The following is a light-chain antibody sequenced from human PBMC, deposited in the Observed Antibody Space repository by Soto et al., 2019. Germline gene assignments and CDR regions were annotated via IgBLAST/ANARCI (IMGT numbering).Light chain of an antibody. CDR1: QNISTY. J-gene: IGKJ1*01. CDR2: GVS. Sequence: EIVLTQSPATLSLSPGEGASLSCRASQNISTYLAWYQQRPGQVPRLLIYGVSKRAPAIPPRFSGSGSGTDFTLSVSGLETEDFSTYYCKQRTNSPPWTFGQGTRVELK. CDR3: KQRTNSPPWT. V-gene: IGKV3-11*01.